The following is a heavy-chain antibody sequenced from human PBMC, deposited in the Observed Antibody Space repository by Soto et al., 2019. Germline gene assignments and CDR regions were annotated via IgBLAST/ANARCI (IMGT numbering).Heavy chain of an antibody. CDR3: ARQYRDITVVPFDV. V-gene: IGHV1-69*01. CDR2: LVPQFGTP. Sequence: QVQLVQSGAEVKKPGSSVKVSCLASRGTFNRYAINWVRQAPGHGLEWLGALVPQFGTPNYAQKFQDRVKIVADESRNTAAMELRGLTSDDTAVYDCARQYRDITVVPFDVGGQVSLVTVSS. J-gene: IGHJ4*02. CDR1: RGTFNRYA. D-gene: IGHD5-12*01.